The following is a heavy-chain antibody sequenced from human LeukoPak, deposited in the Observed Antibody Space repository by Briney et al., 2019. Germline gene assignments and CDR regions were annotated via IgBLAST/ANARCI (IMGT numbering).Heavy chain of an antibody. CDR2: VNHRGRT. V-gene: IGHV4-34*01. D-gene: IGHD3-3*01. J-gene: IGHJ4*02. CDR3: AFRSSIFASQNF. CDR1: RGSFSAYY. Sequence: SETLSLTCAVYRGSFSAYYLTWIRQPPGKGLEWIGEVNHRGRTNYNPSLRSRVTISVDTSKNQFSLRLTSVTAADTAVYYCAFRSSIFASQNFWGPGTLVAVSS.